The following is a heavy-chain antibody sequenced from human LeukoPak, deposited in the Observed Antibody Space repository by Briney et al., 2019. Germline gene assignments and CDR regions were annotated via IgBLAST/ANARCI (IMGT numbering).Heavy chain of an antibody. CDR2: FDPEDGET. J-gene: IGHJ4*02. V-gene: IGHV1-24*01. CDR1: GYTFTDYY. CDR3: ATGGDSSGYYDLDY. D-gene: IGHD3-22*01. Sequence: GASVKVSCKASGYTFTDYYMHWVQQAPGKGLEWMGGFDPEDGETIYAQKFQGRVTMTEDTSTDTAYMELSSLRSEDTAVYYCATGGDSSGYYDLDYWGQGTLVTVSS.